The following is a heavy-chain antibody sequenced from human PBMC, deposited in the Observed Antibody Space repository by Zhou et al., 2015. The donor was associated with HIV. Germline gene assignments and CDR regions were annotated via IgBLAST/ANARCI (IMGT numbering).Heavy chain of an antibody. V-gene: IGHV1-18*01. CDR2: ISAHYGST. Sequence: QVHLLQSGAEVKKPGASVKVSCKASGYTFTTYGISWVRQAPGQGLEWMGWISAHYGSTKYAQNLQTRVTMTTDTSTTTAYMELRSLTSDDTAVYYCAREALGYYDSSGYFDYWGQGTLVTVSS. CDR3: AREALGYYDSSGYFDY. CDR1: GYTFTTYG. J-gene: IGHJ4*02. D-gene: IGHD3-22*01.